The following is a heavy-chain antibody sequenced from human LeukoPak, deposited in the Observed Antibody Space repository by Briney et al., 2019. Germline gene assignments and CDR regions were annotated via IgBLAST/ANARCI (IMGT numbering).Heavy chain of an antibody. CDR3: ARDFGDHGYYFDY. CDR2: ISAYNGNT. CDR1: DYTFATYG. Sequence: GASVKVSCKASDYTFATYGISWVRQAPEQGLEWMGWISAYNGNTNYAQKLQGRVTMTTDTSTSTAYMELRSLRSDDTAVYYCARDFGDHGYYFDYWGQGTLVTVSS. D-gene: IGHD4-17*01. J-gene: IGHJ4*02. V-gene: IGHV1-18*01.